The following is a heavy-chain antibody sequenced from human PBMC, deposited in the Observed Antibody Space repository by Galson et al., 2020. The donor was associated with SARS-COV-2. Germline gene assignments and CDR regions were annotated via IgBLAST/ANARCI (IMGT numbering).Heavy chain of an antibody. J-gene: IGHJ3*02. D-gene: IGHD5-18*01. CDR1: GYTFTGYY. CDR2: INPNSGGT. V-gene: IGHV1-2*06. Sequence: ASVKVSCKASGYTFTGYYMHWVRQAPGQGLEWMGRINPNSGGTNYAQKFQDRVTMTRDTSISTAYMELSRLRSDDTAVYYCARGGYSYGIDDAFDIWGQGTMVTVSS. CDR3: ARGGYSYGIDDAFDI.